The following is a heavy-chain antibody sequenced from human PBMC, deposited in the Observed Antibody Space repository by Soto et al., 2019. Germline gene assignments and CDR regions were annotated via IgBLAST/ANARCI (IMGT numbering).Heavy chain of an antibody. CDR2: IIPILGIA. Sequence: SVKVSCKASGGTFSSYTISWVRQAPGQGLEWMGRIIPILGIANYAQKFQGRVTITADKSTSTAYMELSSLRSEDTAVYYCARLVYGYNESLDYWGQGTLVTVSS. CDR3: ARLVYGYNESLDY. J-gene: IGHJ4*02. D-gene: IGHD5-18*01. CDR1: GGTFSSYT. V-gene: IGHV1-69*02.